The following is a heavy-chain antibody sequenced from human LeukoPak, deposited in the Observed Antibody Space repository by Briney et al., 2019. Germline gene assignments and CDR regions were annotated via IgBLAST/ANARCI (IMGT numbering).Heavy chain of an antibody. CDR1: GFNVSSNF. Sequence: RGSLRLSCAASGFNVSSNFMNWVRQAPGKGLEWVSVIYSGGSTYYADSVKGRFTISRDTSNNTLYLQMNSLRVDDTAVYYCARGLNRYFTTVTPLGDYWGQGTLVTVSS. D-gene: IGHD4-17*01. V-gene: IGHV3-66*01. J-gene: IGHJ4*02. CDR2: IYSGGST. CDR3: ARGLNRYFTTVTPLGDY.